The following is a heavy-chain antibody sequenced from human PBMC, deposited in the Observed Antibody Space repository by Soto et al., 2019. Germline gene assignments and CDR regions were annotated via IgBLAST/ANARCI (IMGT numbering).Heavy chain of an antibody. CDR3: VKPPAYYIDRNAYYPV. D-gene: IGHD3-22*01. CDR2: IGSNGGST. Sequence: GGSLRLSCSASGFTFSSYSIHCVRQAPGKGLEYVSSIGSNGGSTFYADSVKGRFTISRDNSKNTLYLQMNSLRDEDTADYYCVKPPAYYIDRNAYYPVWGPGTLVTVSS. J-gene: IGHJ4*02. CDR1: GFTFSSYS. V-gene: IGHV3-64D*06.